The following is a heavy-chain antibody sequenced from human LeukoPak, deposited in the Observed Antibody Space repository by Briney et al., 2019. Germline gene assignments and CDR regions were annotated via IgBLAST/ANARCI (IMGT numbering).Heavy chain of an antibody. D-gene: IGHD2-2*01. V-gene: IGHV3-66*02. Sequence: GGSLRLSCEVSGFTLSNAWMSWVRQAPGKGLEWVSGFSVSDQTTYYADSVKGRFTISRDNSKNTLYLQMNSLRAEDTAVYYCARAHCSSTSCYFHDGQVWGKGTTVTISS. J-gene: IGHJ6*04. CDR1: GFTLSNAW. CDR2: FSVSDQTT. CDR3: ARAHCSSTSCYFHDGQV.